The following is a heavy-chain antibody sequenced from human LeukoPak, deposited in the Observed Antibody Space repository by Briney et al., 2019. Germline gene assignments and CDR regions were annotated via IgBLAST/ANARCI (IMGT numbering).Heavy chain of an antibody. CDR3: SRDLSSTAYWELDY. CDR2: VNPKNGDT. D-gene: IGHD3-10*01. J-gene: IGHJ4*02. CDR1: GYIFTDYF. V-gene: IGHV1-2*06. Sequence: ASVKVSCKASGYIFTDYFIHWVRQAPGQGPEWMGRVNPKNGDTYYAQTFQGRVTVTGATSISTAYMDLTTLRSDDTAIYYRSRDLSSTAYWELDYWGQGTLVTVSS.